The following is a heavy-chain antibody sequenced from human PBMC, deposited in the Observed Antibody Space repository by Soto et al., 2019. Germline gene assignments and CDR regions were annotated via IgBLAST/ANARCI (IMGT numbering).Heavy chain of an antibody. CDR2: IYYSGST. J-gene: IGHJ5*02. Sequence: SETLSLTCTVSGGSISSSSYYWGWIRQPPGKGLEWIGSIYYSGSTYYNPSLKSRVTISVDTSKNQFSLKLSSVTAADTAVYYCASHIVVVRSVWFDPWGQGTLVTVS. V-gene: IGHV4-39*01. CDR1: GGSISSSSYY. CDR3: ASHIVVVRSVWFDP. D-gene: IGHD2-2*01.